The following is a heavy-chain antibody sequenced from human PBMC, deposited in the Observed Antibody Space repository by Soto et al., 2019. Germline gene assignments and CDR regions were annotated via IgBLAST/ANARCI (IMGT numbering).Heavy chain of an antibody. CDR3: ARDRVRAAAGVYYYYGMDV. CDR2: INPNSGGA. CDR1: GYTFTGYY. J-gene: IGHJ6*02. Sequence: ASVKVSCKASGYTFTGYYMHWVRQTPGQGLEWIRWINPNSGGANYAQKFQGWVTMTRDTSISTAYMELSRLRSDDTAVYYCARDRVRAAAGVYYYYGMDVWGQGTTVTVSS. D-gene: IGHD6-13*01. V-gene: IGHV1-2*04.